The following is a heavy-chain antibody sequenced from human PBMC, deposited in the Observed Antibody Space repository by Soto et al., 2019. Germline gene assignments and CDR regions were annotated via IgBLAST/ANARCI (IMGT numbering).Heavy chain of an antibody. CDR2: IYYSGST. CDR1: GGSISSYY. V-gene: IGHV4-59*08. CDR3: ARHGGYCSSTSFLNYYYYYYMYV. Sequence: PSETLSLTCTVSGGSISSYYWSWIRQPPGKGLEWIGYIYYSGSTNYNPSLKSRVTISVDTSKNQFSLKLSSVTAADTAVYYCARHGGYCSSTSFLNYYYYYYMYVWCKGTTLTVSS. D-gene: IGHD2-2*01. J-gene: IGHJ6*03.